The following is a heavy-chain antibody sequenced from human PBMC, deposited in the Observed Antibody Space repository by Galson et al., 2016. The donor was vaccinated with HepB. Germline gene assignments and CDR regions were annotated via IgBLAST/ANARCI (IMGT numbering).Heavy chain of an antibody. V-gene: IGHV3-23*03. CDR1: GFTFFNYA. CDR2: IYSGGNT. D-gene: IGHD3-10*01. CDR3: ATVNYISGTHY. J-gene: IGHJ4*02. Sequence: SLRLSCAASGFTFFNYAMTWVRQAPGRGLEWVSLIYSGGNTNYADSVKGRFTISRDSSKNTLYLQMNSLRTEDTAMYYCATVNYISGTHYWGQGTLVTVSS.